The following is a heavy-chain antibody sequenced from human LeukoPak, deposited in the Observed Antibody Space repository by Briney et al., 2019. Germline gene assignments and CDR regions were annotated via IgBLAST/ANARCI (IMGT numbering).Heavy chain of an antibody. CDR1: GFTFSSYG. J-gene: IGHJ6*02. D-gene: IGHD3-9*01. CDR3: ASGIRYFDWLSEPYYYYGMDV. Sequence: GGSLRLSCAASGFTFSSYGMHWVRQAPGKGLEWVAVISYDGSNKYYADSVKGRFTISRDNSKNTLYLQMNSLRAEDTAVYYCASGIRYFDWLSEPYYYYGMDVWGQGTTVTVSS. V-gene: IGHV3-30*03. CDR2: ISYDGSNK.